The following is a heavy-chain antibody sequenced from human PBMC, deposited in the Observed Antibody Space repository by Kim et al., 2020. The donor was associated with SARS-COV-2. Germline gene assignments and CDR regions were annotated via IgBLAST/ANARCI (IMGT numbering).Heavy chain of an antibody. CDR3: AKDIRVRGYCSSTSCYGDYYGMDV. CDR2: ISWDGGST. J-gene: IGHJ6*02. Sequence: GGSLRLSCAASGFTFDDYTMHWVRQAPGKGLEWVSLISWDGGSTYYADSVKGRFTISRDNSKNSLYLQMNSLRTEDTALYYCAKDIRVRGYCSSTSCYGDYYGMDVWGQGTTVTVSS. V-gene: IGHV3-43*01. D-gene: IGHD2-2*01. CDR1: GFTFDDYT.